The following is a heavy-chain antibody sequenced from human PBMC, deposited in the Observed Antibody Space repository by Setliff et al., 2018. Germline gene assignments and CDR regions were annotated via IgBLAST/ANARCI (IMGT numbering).Heavy chain of an antibody. Sequence: SETLSLTCTVSGGSISSTSCYWGWIRQPPGKGLEWIGTIYYSGLTYYTPSLRSRATISVDTSKNRFSLQLSSVTAADTAVYYCAGYQGSGSNYKVVNWFDPWGQGTLVTVSS. CDR3: AGYQGSGSNYKVVNWFDP. CDR1: GGSISSTSCY. CDR2: IYYSGLT. V-gene: IGHV4-39*02. J-gene: IGHJ5*02. D-gene: IGHD3-10*01.